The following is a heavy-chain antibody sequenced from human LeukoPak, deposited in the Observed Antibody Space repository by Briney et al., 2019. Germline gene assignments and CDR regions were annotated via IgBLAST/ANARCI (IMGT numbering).Heavy chain of an antibody. V-gene: IGHV3-23*01. Sequence: QPGGSLRLSCAASGFTFSSYAMSWVRQAPGKGLEWVSAISGSGGSTYYADSGKGRFTISRDNSKTTLYLQMNSLRAEDTAVYYCAKDRYLGINWYFDLWGRGTLVTVSS. D-gene: IGHD7-27*01. CDR3: AKDRYLGINWYFDL. CDR1: GFTFSSYA. CDR2: ISGSGGST. J-gene: IGHJ2*01.